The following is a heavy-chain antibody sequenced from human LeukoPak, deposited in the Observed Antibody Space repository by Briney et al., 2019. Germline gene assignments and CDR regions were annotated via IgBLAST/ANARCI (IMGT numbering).Heavy chain of an antibody. CDR3: ARARNLFDY. V-gene: IGHV1-2*06. CDR2: INPNSGGT. Sequence: GASVKVSCKASGYTFTSYGISWVRQAPGQGLEWMGRINPNSGGTNYAQKFQGRVTMTRDTSISTAYMELSRLRSDDTAVYYCARARNLFDYWGQGTLVTVSS. J-gene: IGHJ4*02. CDR1: GYTFTSYG.